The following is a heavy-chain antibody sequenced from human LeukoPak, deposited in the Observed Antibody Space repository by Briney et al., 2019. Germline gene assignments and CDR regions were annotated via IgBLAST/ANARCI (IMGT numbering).Heavy chain of an antibody. Sequence: GSLRLSCAASGFTFSSSAMSWVRQAPGKGLKWVSGISTSGGSTYYSDSVKGRFTISRDNSKNTLYLQMNSLRAEDTAVYYCAKDRLRYYYGSGSRVDYWGQGTLVTVSS. CDR2: ISTSGGST. CDR1: GFTFSSSA. CDR3: AKDRLRYYYGSGSRVDY. D-gene: IGHD3-10*01. V-gene: IGHV3-23*01. J-gene: IGHJ4*02.